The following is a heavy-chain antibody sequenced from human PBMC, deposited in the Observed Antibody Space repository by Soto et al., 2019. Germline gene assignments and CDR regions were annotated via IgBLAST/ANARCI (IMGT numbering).Heavy chain of an antibody. CDR1: GFTFSDYY. CDR2: ISSSSSYT. D-gene: IGHD3-10*01. J-gene: IGHJ4*02. V-gene: IGHV3-11*06. Sequence: GGSLRLSCAASGFTFSDYYMSWIRQAPGKGLEWVSYISSSSSYTNYADSVKGRFTISRDNAKNSLYLQMNSLRAEDTAVYYCARVGTMVRGVTALDYWGQGTLVTVSS. CDR3: ARVGTMVRGVTALDY.